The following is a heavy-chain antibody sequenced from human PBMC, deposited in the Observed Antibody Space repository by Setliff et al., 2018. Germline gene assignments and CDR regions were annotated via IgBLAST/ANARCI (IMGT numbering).Heavy chain of an antibody. D-gene: IGHD3-10*01. V-gene: IGHV4-4*02. CDR1: GESIRSNNW. CDR2: IYQSGTT. J-gene: IGHJ4*02. CDR3: ARAPGRNIRGDY. Sequence: LSLTCTVSGESIRSNNWWNWVRQPPGKGLGWIGDIYQSGTTNYNPSLKSRVTISADTSKNQFSLKLKSVTAADTAVYYCARAPGRNIRGDYWGQGALVTVSS.